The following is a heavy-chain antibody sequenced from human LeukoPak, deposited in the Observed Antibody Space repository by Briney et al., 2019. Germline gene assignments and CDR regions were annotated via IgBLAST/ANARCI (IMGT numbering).Heavy chain of an antibody. J-gene: IGHJ4*02. CDR3: AKGAGTFYGGNWYISLDY. Sequence: PGGSLRLSCAASGFTFSSYAMSWVRQAPGKGLEWVSAISGSGGSTYYADSVKGRFTISRDNSKNTLYLQMNSLRAEDTAVYYCAKGAGTFYGGNWYISLDYWGQGTLVTVSS. CDR2: ISGSGGST. V-gene: IGHV3-23*01. D-gene: IGHD4-23*01. CDR1: GFTFSSYA.